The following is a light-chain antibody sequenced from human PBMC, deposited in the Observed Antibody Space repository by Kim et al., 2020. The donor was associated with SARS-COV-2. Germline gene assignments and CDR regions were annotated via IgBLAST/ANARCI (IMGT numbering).Light chain of an antibody. CDR3: QQYGSSLYS. J-gene: IGKJ2*03. Sequence: GEGASRGCGGSESVSSSDGAWDQQKRGQAPRLVIYGASSRATGIPDRFSGSGSGTDFTLTISRLEPEDFAGYYWQQYGSSLYSFGQGTKLEI. CDR2: GAS. V-gene: IGKV3-20*01. CDR1: ESVSSSD.